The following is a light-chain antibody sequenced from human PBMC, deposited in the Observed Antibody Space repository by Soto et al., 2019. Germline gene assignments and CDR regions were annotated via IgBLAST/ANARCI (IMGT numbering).Light chain of an antibody. V-gene: IGKV1-9*01. J-gene: IGKJ5*01. CDR2: GAS. CDR3: QQLNSYPIT. CDR1: QGISSY. Sequence: IQLTQSPSSLSASVGDRVTITCRASQGISSYLAWYQQKPGTAPKLLIYGASTLQSGVPSRFSGRGSGTDFTLTISSLQPEDFATYYCQQLNSYPITFGQGTRLEIK.